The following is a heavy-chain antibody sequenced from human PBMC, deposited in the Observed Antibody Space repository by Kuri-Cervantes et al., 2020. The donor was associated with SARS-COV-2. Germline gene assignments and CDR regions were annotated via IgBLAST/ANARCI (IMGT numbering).Heavy chain of an antibody. CDR2: IRYDGSNK. Sequence: GESLKISCAASGFTFSGYSMSWVRQAPGKGLEWVAFIRYDGSNKYYADSVKGRFTISRDNSKNTLYLQMNSLRAEDTAVYYCAKLSNWDDAFDIWGQGTMVTVSS. D-gene: IGHD1-1*01. CDR1: GFTFSGYS. V-gene: IGHV3-30*02. CDR3: AKLSNWDDAFDI. J-gene: IGHJ3*02.